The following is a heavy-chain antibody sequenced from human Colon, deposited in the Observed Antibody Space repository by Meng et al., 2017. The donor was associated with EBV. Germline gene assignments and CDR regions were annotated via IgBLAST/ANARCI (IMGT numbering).Heavy chain of an antibody. Sequence: QAQLTERGPGLVKPSQPWSLTCPVSVGSVSSGGYYWTWSRQHPGKGLEWFGHIYYSGSTFYNPSLKRRVIISIDTSKNQFSLNLRSVTAADTAVYYCARVSSGWDYFDYWGQGTLVTVSS. D-gene: IGHD6-19*01. CDR1: VGSVSSGGYY. J-gene: IGHJ4*02. CDR2: IYYSGST. CDR3: ARVSSGWDYFDY. V-gene: IGHV4-31*03.